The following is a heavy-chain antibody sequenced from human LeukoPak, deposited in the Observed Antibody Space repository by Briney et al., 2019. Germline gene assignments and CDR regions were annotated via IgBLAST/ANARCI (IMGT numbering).Heavy chain of an antibody. V-gene: IGHV1-2*06. CDR2: INPNSGGT. CDR1: GYTFTGYY. Sequence: ASVKVSCKASGYTFTGYYMHWVRQAPGPGREWRGRINPNSGGTNYAQTFQGRVTMTRDTSVSTAYMELSRLRSDDTAVYYCARGYLVYYMDVWGKGTTVTVSS. J-gene: IGHJ6*03. D-gene: IGHD1-1*01. CDR3: ARGYLVYYMDV.